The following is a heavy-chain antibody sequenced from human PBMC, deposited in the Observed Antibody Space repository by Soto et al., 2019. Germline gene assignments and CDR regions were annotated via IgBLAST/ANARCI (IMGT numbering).Heavy chain of an antibody. V-gene: IGHV1-18*01. D-gene: IGHD6-19*01. CDR1: GYTFTSYG. CDR2: ISAYNGNT. J-gene: IGHJ2*01. CDR3: ARDVLGSGWVHPSYFDL. Sequence: QVQLVQSGAEVKKPGASVKVSCKASGYTFTSYGISWVRQAPGQGLEWMGWISAYNGNTNYAQKLQGRVTMTPDTCTITAYVGLRIPRSASTAVYYCARDVLGSGWVHPSYFDLWGRGTLVTVSA.